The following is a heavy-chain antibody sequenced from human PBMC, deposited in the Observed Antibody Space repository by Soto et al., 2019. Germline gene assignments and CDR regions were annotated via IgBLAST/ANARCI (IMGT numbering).Heavy chain of an antibody. CDR2: ISSSSSTI. V-gene: IGHV3-48*01. D-gene: IGHD6-19*01. Sequence: GGSLRLSCAASGFTFSSYSMNWVRQAPGKGLEWVSYISSSSSTIYYADSVKGRFTISRDNAKNSLYLQMNSLRAEDTAVYYCARVMLEQWLTCDYWGQGTLVTVSS. CDR3: ARVMLEQWLTCDY. CDR1: GFTFSSYS. J-gene: IGHJ4*02.